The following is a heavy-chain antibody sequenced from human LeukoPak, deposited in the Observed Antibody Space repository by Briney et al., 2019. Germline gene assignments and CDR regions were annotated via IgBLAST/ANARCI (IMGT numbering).Heavy chain of an antibody. CDR3: ARAPPYDYVWGSYRLYYFDY. CDR1: GYSISSGYY. V-gene: IGHV4-38-2*01. Sequence: SGTLSLTCAVSGYSISSGYYWGWIRQPPGKGLEWIGSIYHSGSTYYNPSLKSRVTISVDTSKNQFSLKLSSVTAADTAVYYCARAPPYDYVWGSYRLYYFDYWGQGTLVTVSS. D-gene: IGHD3-16*02. CDR2: IYHSGST. J-gene: IGHJ4*02.